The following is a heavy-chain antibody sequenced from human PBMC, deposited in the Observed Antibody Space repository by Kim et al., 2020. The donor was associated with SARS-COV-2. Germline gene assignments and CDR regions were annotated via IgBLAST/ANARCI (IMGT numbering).Heavy chain of an antibody. D-gene: IGHD5-12*01. V-gene: IGHV3-15*06. J-gene: IGHJ6*02. CDR3: TATPRYSYGMDV. Sequence: NYAAPVKGRFTNSRDDSKNTLYLQMNSLKTEDTAVYYGTATPRYSYGMDVWGQGTTVTVSS.